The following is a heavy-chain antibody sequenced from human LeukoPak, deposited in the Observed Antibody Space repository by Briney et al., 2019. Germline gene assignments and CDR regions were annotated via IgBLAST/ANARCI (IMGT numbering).Heavy chain of an antibody. CDR1: GFTFSSYA. CDR2: ISYDGSNK. CDR3: AKGAVTRGPYAFDI. J-gene: IGHJ3*02. V-gene: IGHV3-30-3*01. D-gene: IGHD4-11*01. Sequence: GGSLRLSCAASGFTFSSYAMHWVRQAPGKGLEWVAVISYDGSNKYYADTVKGRFTISRDNSKNTLYLQMNSLRAEDTAVYYCAKGAVTRGPYAFDIWGQGTMVTVSS.